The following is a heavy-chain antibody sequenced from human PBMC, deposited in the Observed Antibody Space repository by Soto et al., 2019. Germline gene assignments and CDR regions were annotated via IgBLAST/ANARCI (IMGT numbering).Heavy chain of an antibody. CDR2: ISAYNGNT. V-gene: IGHV1-18*01. CDR3: ARDPDPHDYGLIGMDV. Sequence: ASVKVSCKASGYTFTSYGISWVRQAPGQGLEWMGWISAYNGNTNYAQKLQGRVTMTTDTSTGTAYMELRSLRSDDTAVYYCARDPDPHDYGLIGMDVWGQGTTVTVSS. CDR1: GYTFTSYG. D-gene: IGHD4-17*01. J-gene: IGHJ6*02.